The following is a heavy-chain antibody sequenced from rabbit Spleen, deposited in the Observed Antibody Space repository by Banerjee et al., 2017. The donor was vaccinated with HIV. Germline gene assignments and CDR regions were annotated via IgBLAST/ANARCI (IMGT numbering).Heavy chain of an antibody. Sequence: QSLEESGGDLVQPEGSLTLTCTASGFSFSSGYDTCWVRQAPGKGLEWIGCIYPGSGSRQYANWAKGRFTITKTSSTTVTLQMTSLTAADTATYFCAREADRNYGYVFRLWGQGTLVTVS. CDR3: AREADRNYGYVFRL. CDR2: IYPGSGSR. D-gene: IGHD6-1*01. CDR1: GFSFSSGYD. V-gene: IGHV1S40*01. J-gene: IGHJ6*01.